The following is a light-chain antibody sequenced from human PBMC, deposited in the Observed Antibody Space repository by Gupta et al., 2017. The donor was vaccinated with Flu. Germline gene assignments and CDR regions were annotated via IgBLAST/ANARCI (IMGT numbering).Light chain of an antibody. CDR3: RQHYTFPYT. CDR1: QGIDDD. V-gene: IGKV5-2*01. CDR2: EAT. Sequence: TTLTQSPAFMSPTPGDKVNISCKASQGIDDDMNWYQQKPGEAAIFIIQEATTHGPGIPPRFSGNWYGTDFTLTIQNRGSVDATYYFFRQHYTFPYTFGQGTKLEIK. J-gene: IGKJ2*01.